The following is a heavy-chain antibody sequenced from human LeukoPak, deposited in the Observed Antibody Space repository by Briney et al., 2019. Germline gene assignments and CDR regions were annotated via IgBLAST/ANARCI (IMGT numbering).Heavy chain of an antibody. D-gene: IGHD3-9*01. CDR3: ARGVYDILTGYYRLVDY. CDR2: ISGYNGNT. Sequence: GASVKVSCRASGYTFTTYNINWVRQAPGQGLEWMGWISGYNGNTNYAQKLQGRVTMTTDTSTSTAYMELRSLKSDDTAVYYCARGVYDILTGYYRLVDYWGQGTLVTVSS. CDR1: GYTFTTYN. V-gene: IGHV1-18*01. J-gene: IGHJ4*02.